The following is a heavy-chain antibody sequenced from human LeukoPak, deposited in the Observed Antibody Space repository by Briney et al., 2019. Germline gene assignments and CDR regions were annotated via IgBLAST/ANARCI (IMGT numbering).Heavy chain of an antibody. CDR1: GFTFSSYA. D-gene: IGHD3-10*01. CDR2: ISGGDTT. J-gene: IGHJ4*02. V-gene: IGHV3-23*01. CDR3: AKVDYYGSGRPGYFDY. Sequence: LGGSLRLSCATSGFTFSSYAMIWVRQAPGKGLEWVSFISGGDTTHHADSVKGRFTISRDNSRNTLYLQMNSLRAEDTAIYYCAKVDYYGSGRPGYFDYWGQGTLVTVSS.